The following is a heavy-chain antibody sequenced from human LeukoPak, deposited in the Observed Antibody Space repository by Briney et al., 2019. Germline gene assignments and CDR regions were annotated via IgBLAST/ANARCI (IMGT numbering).Heavy chain of an antibody. V-gene: IGHV1-3*03. CDR1: GYTFTSYA. D-gene: IGHD1-26*01. Sequence: ASVKVSCKASGYTFTSYAMHWVRQAPGQRLEWMGWINAGNGNTKYSQEFQDRVTITRDRSMSTAYMELSSLRSEDTAMYYCARSSGSPGPLDYWGQGTLVTVSS. J-gene: IGHJ4*02. CDR3: ARSSGSPGPLDY. CDR2: INAGNGNT.